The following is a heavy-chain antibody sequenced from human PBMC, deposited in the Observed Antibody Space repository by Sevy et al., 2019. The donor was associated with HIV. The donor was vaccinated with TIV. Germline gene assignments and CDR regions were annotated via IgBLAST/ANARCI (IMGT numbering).Heavy chain of an antibody. CDR1: GFTFSNYA. CDR3: ARDLPHLLPWELSRGSDY. J-gene: IGHJ4*02. V-gene: IGHV3-30*04. D-gene: IGHD3-16*02. CDR2: ISHDGIDK. Sequence: GESLKISCAASGFTFSNYAVHWVRQAPGKGLEWVALISHDGIDKQYADSVKGRFTISRDDSKNTLYRQMSSLRAEDTAVYYCARDLPHLLPWELSRGSDYWGPGTLVTVSS.